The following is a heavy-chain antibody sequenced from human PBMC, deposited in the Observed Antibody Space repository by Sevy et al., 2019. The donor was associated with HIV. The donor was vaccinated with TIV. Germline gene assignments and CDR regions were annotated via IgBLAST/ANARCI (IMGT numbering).Heavy chain of an antibody. V-gene: IGHV3-30*03. CDR1: GFTFSSYG. Sequence: GGSLRLSCAASGFTFSSYGMHWVRQAPGKGLEWVAVISYDGSNKYYADSVKGRFTISRDNAKNSLNLQMNSLRAEDTAVYYCTRNGGAFDNGFDPWGQGTLVTVSS. CDR3: TRNGGAFDNGFDP. CDR2: ISYDGSNK. J-gene: IGHJ5*02. D-gene: IGHD2-8*01.